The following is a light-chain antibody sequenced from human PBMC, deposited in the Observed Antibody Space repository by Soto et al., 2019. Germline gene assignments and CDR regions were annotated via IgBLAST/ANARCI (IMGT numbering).Light chain of an antibody. CDR1: SSDVGGYNY. J-gene: IGLJ1*01. CDR3: FSYTSSTAYV. CDR2: EVS. V-gene: IGLV2-14*01. Sequence: QSVLTQPASVSGSPGQSLTISCTGTSSDVGGYNYVSWYQLHPGKAPKLMVYEVSNRPSGISNRFSASKSGNTASLTISGLQAEDEADYYCFSYTSSTAYVFGTGTKLTVL.